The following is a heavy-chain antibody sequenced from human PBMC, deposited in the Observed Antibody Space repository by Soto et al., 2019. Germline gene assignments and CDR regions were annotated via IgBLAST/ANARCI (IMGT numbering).Heavy chain of an antibody. V-gene: IGHV1-18*01. Sequence: QVQLVQSGAEVKRPGASVKVSCKASGYSFPSSTISWVRQAPGQGLEWMGWINAYNGNTKYTQKLHGRFTMTTDTSTSTAYMELENLRSDDTAMYFCAIANYGDNDYWGQGTLVTVSS. J-gene: IGHJ4*02. CDR2: INAYNGNT. CDR3: AIANYGDNDY. CDR1: GYSFPSST. D-gene: IGHD4-17*01.